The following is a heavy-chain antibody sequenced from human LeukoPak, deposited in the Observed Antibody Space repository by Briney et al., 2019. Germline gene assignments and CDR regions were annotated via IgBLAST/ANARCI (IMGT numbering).Heavy chain of an antibody. J-gene: IGHJ6*03. V-gene: IGHV5-51*01. CDR3: ARHSYDSSDFHYMDV. Sequence: KVSCKASGYSFTSYWIGWVRQMPGKGLEWMGIIYPDDSDTRYSPSFQGQVTISAGKSISTAYLQWSTLRASDTAIYYCARHSYDSSDFHYMDVWGKGTTATISS. CDR1: GYSFTSYW. D-gene: IGHD3-22*01. CDR2: IYPDDSDT.